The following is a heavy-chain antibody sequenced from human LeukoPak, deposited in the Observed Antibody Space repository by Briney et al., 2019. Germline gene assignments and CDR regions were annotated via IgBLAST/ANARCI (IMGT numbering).Heavy chain of an antibody. CDR3: ARGGYSGYDSRRVLGEFDP. CDR1: GYSISSGYY. J-gene: IGHJ5*02. Sequence: SETLSLTCTVSGYSISSGYYWGWTRQPPGKGLEWIGSIYHSGSTHYNPSIKSRVTISVDTSKNQFSLKLTSVTAADTAVYYCARGGYSGYDSRRVLGEFDPWGQGTLVTVSS. D-gene: IGHD5-12*01. V-gene: IGHV4-38-2*02. CDR2: IYHSGST.